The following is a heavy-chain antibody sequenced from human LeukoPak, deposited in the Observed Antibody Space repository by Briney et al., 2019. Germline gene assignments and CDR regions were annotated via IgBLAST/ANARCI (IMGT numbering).Heavy chain of an antibody. CDR3: ARDRVVVAATVLSYYYGMDV. J-gene: IGHJ6*02. CDR1: GGTFSSYA. Sequence: SVKVSCKASGGTFSSYAISWVRQAPGQGLEWMGRIIPILGIANYAQKFQGRVTITADKSTSTAYMELSSLRSEDTAVYYCARDRVVVAATVLSYYYGMDVWGQGTTVTVSS. V-gene: IGHV1-69*04. CDR2: IIPILGIA. D-gene: IGHD2-15*01.